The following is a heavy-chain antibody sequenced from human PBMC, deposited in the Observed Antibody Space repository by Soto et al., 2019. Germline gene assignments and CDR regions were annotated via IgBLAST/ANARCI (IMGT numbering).Heavy chain of an antibody. Sequence: GASVKVSCKASGGTFSSYAISWVRQAPGQGLEWMGGIIPIFGTANYAQKFQGRVTITADESTSTAYMELSSLRSEDTAVYYCARDYRAGATADGGDGAFDIWGQGTMVTVSS. CDR2: IIPIFGTA. CDR1: GGTFSSYA. V-gene: IGHV1-69*13. J-gene: IGHJ3*02. D-gene: IGHD1-26*01. CDR3: ARDYRAGATADGGDGAFDI.